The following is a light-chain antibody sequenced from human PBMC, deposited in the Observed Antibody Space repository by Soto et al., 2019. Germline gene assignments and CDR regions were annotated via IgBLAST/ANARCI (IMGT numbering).Light chain of an antibody. Sequence: EIVMTQSPATLSMSPGERATLSCRASQSVSSNLAWYQQKPGQAPRLLIYGASTRATGIPVRFSGSGSGTEFTLTISSLQSEDFAVYYCQQYNNWPRMFGQGTKVDIK. J-gene: IGKJ1*01. CDR2: GAS. CDR3: QQYNNWPRM. CDR1: QSVSSN. V-gene: IGKV3-15*01.